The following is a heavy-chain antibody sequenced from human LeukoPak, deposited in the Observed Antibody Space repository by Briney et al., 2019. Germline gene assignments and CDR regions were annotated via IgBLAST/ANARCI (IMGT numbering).Heavy chain of an antibody. Sequence: GGSLRLSCAASGFTFSSYAMSWVRQAPGKGLEWVTFIRYDGSNKYYTDSVKGRFTISRDNSKNTLYLQMNSLRAEDTAVYYCARAVTEQQLVYWFDPWGQGTLVTVSS. CDR1: GFTFSSYA. CDR3: ARAVTEQQLVYWFDP. D-gene: IGHD6-13*01. CDR2: IRYDGSNK. J-gene: IGHJ5*02. V-gene: IGHV3-30*02.